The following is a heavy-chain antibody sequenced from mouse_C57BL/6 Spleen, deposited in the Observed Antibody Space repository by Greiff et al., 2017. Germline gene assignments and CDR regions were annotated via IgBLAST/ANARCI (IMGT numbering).Heavy chain of an antibody. Sequence: VQLQQSGAELVRPGASVTLSCKASGYTFTDYEMHWVKQTPVHGLEWIGAIDPETGGTAYNQKFKGKAILTADKSSSTAYMELRSLTSEDSAVYYCTRFQTAGEGGFDYWGQGTTLTVSS. CDR1: GYTFTDYE. V-gene: IGHV1-15*01. CDR2: IDPETGGT. CDR3: TRFQTAGEGGFDY. J-gene: IGHJ2*01. D-gene: IGHD3-2*01.